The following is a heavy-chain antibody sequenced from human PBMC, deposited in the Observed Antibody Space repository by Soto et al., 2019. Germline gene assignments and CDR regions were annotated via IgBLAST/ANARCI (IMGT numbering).Heavy chain of an antibody. CDR1: GFTFSDYY. Sequence: GGSLRLSCAASGFTFSDYYMSWIRQAPGKGLEWVSYISSSGSTKYYADSVKGRFTISRDNAKNSLYLQMSSLRAEDTAVYYCARDRVESGYPEYFQHWGQGTLVTVSS. J-gene: IGHJ1*01. D-gene: IGHD3-22*01. V-gene: IGHV3-11*01. CDR3: ARDRVESGYPEYFQH. CDR2: ISSSGSTK.